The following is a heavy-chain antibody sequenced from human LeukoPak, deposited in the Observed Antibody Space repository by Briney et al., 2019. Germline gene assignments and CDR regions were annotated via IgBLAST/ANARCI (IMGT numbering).Heavy chain of an antibody. CDR3: ATFSWLLFAFDI. V-gene: IGHV1-3*01. Sequence: GASVKVSCTASGYTFTNYAMHWVRQAPGQRLEWMGWINAGNGYTKYSQKFQGRVTITRDTSATTAYMELSSLRSEDTAVYYCATFSWLLFAFDIRGQGTMVTVSS. CDR2: INAGNGYT. J-gene: IGHJ3*02. D-gene: IGHD3-3*01. CDR1: GYTFTNYA.